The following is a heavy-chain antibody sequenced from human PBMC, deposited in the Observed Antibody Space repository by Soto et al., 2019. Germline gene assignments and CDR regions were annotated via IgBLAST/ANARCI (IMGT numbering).Heavy chain of an antibody. D-gene: IGHD3-9*01. CDR3: ARDGIPFDWLLLDY. V-gene: IGHV3-33*01. CDR1: GFTFSSYG. J-gene: IGHJ4*02. CDR2: IWYDGSNK. Sequence: QVQLVESGGGVVQPGRSLRLSCAASGFTFSSYGMHWVRQAPGKGLEWVAVIWYDGSNKYYADSVKGRFTISRDNSKNTLYLQMNSLRAEDTAVYYCARDGIPFDWLLLDYWGQGTLVTVSS.